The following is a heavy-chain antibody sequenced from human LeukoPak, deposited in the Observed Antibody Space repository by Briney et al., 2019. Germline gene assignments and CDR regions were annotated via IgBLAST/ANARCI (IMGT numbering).Heavy chain of an antibody. CDR3: ARAGYDTTDGFDY. CDR2: IRYDGSNK. J-gene: IGHJ4*02. D-gene: IGHD3-9*01. Sequence: GGSLRLSCAASGFTFSSYGMHWVRQAPGKGLEWVAFIRYDGSNKYYADSVKGRFTISRDNSKNTLYLQMNSLRAEDTAVYYCARAGYDTTDGFDYWGQGTLVTVSS. CDR1: GFTFSSYG. V-gene: IGHV3-30*02.